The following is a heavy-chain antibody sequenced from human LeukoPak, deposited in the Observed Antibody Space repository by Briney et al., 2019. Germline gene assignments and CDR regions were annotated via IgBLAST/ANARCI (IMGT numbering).Heavy chain of an antibody. J-gene: IGHJ3*01. D-gene: IGHD6-19*01. V-gene: IGHV5-51*01. CDR3: ARLRGWFEVRAFDV. CDR1: GYSFSSSW. CDR2: IYPGDSDT. Sequence: GESLKISCKGSGYSFSSSWIGWVRQMPGKGLEWMWIIYPGDSDTKYSPSFQGQVTISVDKSISTAYLQWSSLKASDTAMYYCARLRGWFEVRAFDVWGQGTMVTVSS.